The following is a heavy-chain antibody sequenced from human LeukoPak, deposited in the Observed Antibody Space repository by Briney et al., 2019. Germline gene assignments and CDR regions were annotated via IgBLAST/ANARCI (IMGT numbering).Heavy chain of an antibody. Sequence: GASVKVSCKASGYTFTSYGISWVRQAPGQGLEWMGWISAYNGNTNYAQKLQGRVTMTTDTSTSTAYMELRSLRSDDTAVYYCAAGRESHYYDSSGYSGYWGRGTLVTVSS. V-gene: IGHV1-18*01. CDR3: AAGRESHYYDSSGYSGY. CDR2: ISAYNGNT. CDR1: GYTFTSYG. D-gene: IGHD3-22*01. J-gene: IGHJ4*02.